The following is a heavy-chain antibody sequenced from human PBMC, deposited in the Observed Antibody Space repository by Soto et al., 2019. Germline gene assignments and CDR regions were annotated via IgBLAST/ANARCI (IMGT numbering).Heavy chain of an antibody. CDR3: ATTGPY. V-gene: IGHV3-33*01. J-gene: IGHJ4*02. CDR2: IWFDGSNK. CDR1: GFTFSSYG. Sequence: GSLRLSCAASGFTFSSYGMHWVRQAPGKGLEWVAVIWFDGSNKFYADSVKGRFTISRDNSKNTVSLQMNSLRDEDSAAYYCATTGPYWGQGTLVTVSP.